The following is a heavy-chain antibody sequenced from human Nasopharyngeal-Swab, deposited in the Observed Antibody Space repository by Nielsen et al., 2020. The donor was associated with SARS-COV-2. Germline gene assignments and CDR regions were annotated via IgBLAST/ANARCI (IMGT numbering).Heavy chain of an antibody. J-gene: IGHJ4*02. D-gene: IGHD6-19*01. CDR1: GFTFNNNA. CDR2: VSGSGKIT. V-gene: IGHV3-23*01. Sequence: GGSLRLSCLASGFTFNNNAMTWVRQAPGKGLEWVSTVSGSGKITYYADSVKGRFTISRDNSKNTLFLQMSSLRAEDTAVYYCARDRSGWYLDYWGQGTLVTVSS. CDR3: ARDRSGWYLDY.